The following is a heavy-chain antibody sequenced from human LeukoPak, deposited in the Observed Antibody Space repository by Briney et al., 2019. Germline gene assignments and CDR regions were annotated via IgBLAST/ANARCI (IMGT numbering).Heavy chain of an antibody. D-gene: IGHD2-21*02. V-gene: IGHV3-9*01. Sequence: GGSLRLSCAASGFTFDDYAMHWVRQAPGKGLEWVSGISWNSGGIGYADSVKGRFTISRDNAKNSLYLQMNSLRAEDTALYYRAKSRKSATQRACCGGDCYDYYYGMDVWGQGTTVTVSS. CDR1: GFTFDDYA. CDR3: AKSRKSATQRACCGGDCYDYYYGMDV. CDR2: ISWNSGGI. J-gene: IGHJ6*02.